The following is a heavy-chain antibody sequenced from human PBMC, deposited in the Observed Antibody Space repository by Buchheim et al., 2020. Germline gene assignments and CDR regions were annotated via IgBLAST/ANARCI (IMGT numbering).Heavy chain of an antibody. Sequence: QVQLQQSGPGLVKPSQTLSLTCAISGDSVSSNSAAWNWIRQSPSRGLEWLGRTYYRSKWYNDYAVSVKSRITINPDISKNQFSLQLNSVTPEDTAVYYCARDSGGIYYDSSGYYLYYGMDVWGQGTT. CDR3: ARDSGGIYYDSSGYYLYYGMDV. CDR1: GDSVSSNSAA. J-gene: IGHJ6*02. CDR2: TYYRSKWYN. D-gene: IGHD3-22*01. V-gene: IGHV6-1*01.